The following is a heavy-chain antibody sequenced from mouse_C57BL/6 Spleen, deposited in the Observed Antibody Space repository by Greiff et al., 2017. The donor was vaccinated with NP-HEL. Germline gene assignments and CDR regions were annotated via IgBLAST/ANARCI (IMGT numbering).Heavy chain of an antibody. CDR2: INPSTGGT. V-gene: IGHV1-42*01. Sequence: VQLKQSGPELVKPGASVKISCKASGYSFTGYYMNWVKQSPEKSLEWIGEINPSTGGTTYNQKFKAKATVTVDKSSSTAYMQLKSLTSEDSAVYYCARPRYGSSYVGGPSFAYWGQGTLVTVSA. J-gene: IGHJ3*01. D-gene: IGHD1-1*01. CDR1: GYSFTGYY. CDR3: ARPRYGSSYVGGPSFAY.